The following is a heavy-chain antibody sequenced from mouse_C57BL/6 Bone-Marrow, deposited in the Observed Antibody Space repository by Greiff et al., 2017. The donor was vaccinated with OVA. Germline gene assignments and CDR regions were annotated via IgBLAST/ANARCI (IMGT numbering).Heavy chain of an antibody. CDR3: TTGGWFAY. Sequence: EVQLVESGAELVRPGASVKLSCTASGFNIKDDYMHWVKQRPEQGLEWIGWIDPENGDTEYASKFQGKATITADTSSNTAYLQLSSLTSEDTAVYYCTTGGWFAYWGQGTLVTVSA. V-gene: IGHV14-4*01. CDR1: GFNIKDDY. CDR2: IDPENGDT. J-gene: IGHJ3*01.